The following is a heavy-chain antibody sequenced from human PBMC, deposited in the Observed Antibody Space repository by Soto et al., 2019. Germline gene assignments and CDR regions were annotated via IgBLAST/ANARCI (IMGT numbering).Heavy chain of an antibody. CDR2: ISYEGSNN. Sequence: QVQLVEAGGGVVQPGRSLRLSCGASGFTFNSHGMHWVRQAPGKGLEWVAVISYEGSNNFYAESVKGRFTISRDNSKNTLYLQMNSLSREDSAVYYCARGAVYQLLSRDYFYGMDVWGQGTTVTVSS. CDR3: ARGAVYQLLSRDYFYGMDV. V-gene: IGHV3-30*03. J-gene: IGHJ6*02. D-gene: IGHD2-2*01. CDR1: GFTFNSHG.